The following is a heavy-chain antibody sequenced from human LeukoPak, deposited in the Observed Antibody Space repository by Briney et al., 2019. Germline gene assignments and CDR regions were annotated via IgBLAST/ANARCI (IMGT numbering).Heavy chain of an antibody. J-gene: IGHJ5*02. CDR1: GGSFSGYY. CDR3: ARHPTYYYGSGSVTEFDP. V-gene: IGHV4-34*01. D-gene: IGHD3-10*01. CDR2: INHSGST. Sequence: SETLSLTCAVYGGSFSGYYWSWIRQPPGKGLEWIGEINHSGSTNYNPSLKSRVTISVDTSKNQFSLKLSSVTAADTAVYYCARHPTYYYGSGSVTEFDPWGQGTLVTVSS.